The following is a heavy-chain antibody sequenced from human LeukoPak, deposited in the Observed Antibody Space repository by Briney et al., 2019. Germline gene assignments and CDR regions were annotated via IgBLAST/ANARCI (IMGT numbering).Heavy chain of an antibody. J-gene: IGHJ4*02. CDR2: ISGYGDTT. Sequence: GGSLRLSCAASGFKFDTFVMNWVRQAPGKGLEWVSIISGYGDTTYYTDSVRGRFTISRDNSKNTLYLQMNSLRAEDTAIYYCAKIPQVAPVSVPNFDHWGQGTLVTVSS. CDR1: GFKFDTFV. V-gene: IGHV3-23*01. D-gene: IGHD2-21*01. CDR3: AKIPQVAPVSVPNFDH.